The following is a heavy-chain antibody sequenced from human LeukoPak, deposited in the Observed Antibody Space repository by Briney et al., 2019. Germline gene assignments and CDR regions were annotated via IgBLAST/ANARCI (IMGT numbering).Heavy chain of an antibody. CDR1: GDSVSSNSAA. Sequence: SQTLSLTCAISGDSVSSNSAAWNWIRQSPSRGLEWLGRTYYRSKWYNDYAVSVKSRITINPDTSKNQFSLKLTSVTAADTAVYYCARDSALAQAVMFDYWGQGTLVTVSS. D-gene: IGHD6-19*01. J-gene: IGHJ4*02. CDR3: ARDSALAQAVMFDY. V-gene: IGHV6-1*01. CDR2: TYYRSKWYN.